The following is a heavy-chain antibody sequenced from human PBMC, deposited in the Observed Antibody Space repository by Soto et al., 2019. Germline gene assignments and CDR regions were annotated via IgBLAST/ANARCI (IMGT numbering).Heavy chain of an antibody. Sequence: SETLSLTCTVSGGSISSSSYYWGWIRQPPGKGLEWIGSIYYSGSTYYNPSLKSRVTISVDTSKNQFSLKLSSVTAADTAVYYCARPYYYDSSGYYYDYWGQGTLVTVSS. CDR1: GGSISSSSYY. CDR2: IYYSGST. D-gene: IGHD3-22*01. V-gene: IGHV4-39*01. J-gene: IGHJ4*02. CDR3: ARPYYYDSSGYYYDY.